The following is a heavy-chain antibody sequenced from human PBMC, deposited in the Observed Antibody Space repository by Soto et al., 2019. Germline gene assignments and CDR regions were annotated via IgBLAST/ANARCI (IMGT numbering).Heavy chain of an antibody. D-gene: IGHD6-19*01. V-gene: IGHV4-4*02. CDR1: GGSISTNW. Sequence: QVQLQESGPGLMKPSGTLSLTCAVSGGSISTNWWSWVRQPPGKGLEWIGAIYHRRRTDYNPSLENRVTLSVDKAQNHLSLILNAVTAADTAVYYCAKHIAVSGTRGFDFCGQGTLVTVSP. CDR2: IYHRRRT. J-gene: IGHJ4*02. CDR3: AKHIAVSGTRGFDF.